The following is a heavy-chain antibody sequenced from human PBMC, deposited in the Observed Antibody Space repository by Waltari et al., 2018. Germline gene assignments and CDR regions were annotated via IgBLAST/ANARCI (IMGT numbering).Heavy chain of an antibody. CDR1: GYSISSGYY. CDR3: ARPNSSSWGPYWYFDL. J-gene: IGHJ2*01. V-gene: IGHV4-38-2*01. CDR2: IYHSGST. D-gene: IGHD6-13*01. Sequence: QVQLQESGPGLVKPSETLSLTCAVSGYSISSGYYRGWIRQPPGKGLEWIGSIYHSGSTYYNPSLKSRVTISVDTSKNQFSLKLSSVTAADTAVYYCARPNSSSWGPYWYFDLWGRGTLVTVSS.